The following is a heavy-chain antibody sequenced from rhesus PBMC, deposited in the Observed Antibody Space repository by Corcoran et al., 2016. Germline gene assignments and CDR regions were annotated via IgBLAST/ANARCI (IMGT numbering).Heavy chain of an antibody. J-gene: IGHJ4*01. CDR1: GGSISDSYR. CDR3: ARVWGGSWTCDY. V-gene: IGHV4S10*01. D-gene: IGHD6-25*01. CDR2: IYGSSTNT. Sequence: QVQLQESGPGVVKPSETLSLTCAVSGGSISDSYRWSWIRQPPGKGLEWIGYIYGSSTNTNYNPSLKSRVTISKDTSKNQFSLKLSSVTAADAAVYYCARVWGGSWTCDYWGQGVLVTVSS.